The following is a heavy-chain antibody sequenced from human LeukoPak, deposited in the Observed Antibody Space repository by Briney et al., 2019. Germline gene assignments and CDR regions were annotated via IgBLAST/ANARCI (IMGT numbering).Heavy chain of an antibody. V-gene: IGHV3-21*01. J-gene: IGHJ4*02. CDR3: ARDPLRYLRVGHYDY. D-gene: IGHD3-9*01. CDR1: GFTFSSYG. CDR2: IDYDSSHI. Sequence: GGSLRLSCAASGFTFSSYGMNWVRQAPGKGLEWVSSIDYDSSHIYYAASVRGRFTISRDNARNSVYLQMNSLRVEDTAVYYCARDPLRYLRVGHYDYWGQGTLVAVSS.